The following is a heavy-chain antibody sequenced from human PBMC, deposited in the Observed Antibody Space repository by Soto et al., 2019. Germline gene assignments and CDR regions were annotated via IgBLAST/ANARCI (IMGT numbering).Heavy chain of an antibody. CDR2: IKQDGSEK. V-gene: IGHV3-7*01. CDR3: ARVLSHYDYIWGSYRRGAFDI. D-gene: IGHD3-16*02. J-gene: IGHJ3*02. CDR1: GFTFSSYW. Sequence: EVQLVESGGGLVQPGGSLRLSCAASGFTFSSYWMSWVRQAPGKGLEWVANIKQDGSEKYYVDSVKGRFTISRDNAKNSLYLQMNRLRAEAAAVYYCARVLSHYDYIWGSYRRGAFDIWGQGTMVTVSS.